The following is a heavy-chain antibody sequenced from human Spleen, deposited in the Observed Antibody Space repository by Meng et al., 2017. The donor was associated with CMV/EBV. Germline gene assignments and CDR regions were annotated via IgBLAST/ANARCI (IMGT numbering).Heavy chain of an antibody. CDR3: ARGDLLYDFWSGPFYFYYGMDV. D-gene: IGHD3-3*01. CDR2: INSDGSST. CDR1: GFTFSNYW. V-gene: IGHV3-74*01. Sequence: GESLKISCAASGFTFSNYWMHWVRQTPGKGLVWVPRINSDGSSTSYADSVKGRFTLSRDNAKNTLYLQMNSLRAEDTAVYYCARGDLLYDFWSGPFYFYYGMDVWGQGTTVTVSS. J-gene: IGHJ6*02.